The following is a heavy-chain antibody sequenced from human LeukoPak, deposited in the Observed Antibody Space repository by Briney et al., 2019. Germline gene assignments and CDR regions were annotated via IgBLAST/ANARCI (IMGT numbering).Heavy chain of an antibody. CDR3: AKDSNTGGYSFGS. CDR2: ITWNRDNI. V-gene: IGHV3-9*01. CDR1: GFTFDDYA. Sequence: GGSLRLSCAASGFTFDDYAMHWVRQAPGKGLEWVSGITWNRDNIGYADSVRGRFTISRDNSKNSLSLEMNSLRTEDTALYYCAKDSNTGGYSFGSWGQGTLVTVTS. D-gene: IGHD5-12*01. J-gene: IGHJ4*02.